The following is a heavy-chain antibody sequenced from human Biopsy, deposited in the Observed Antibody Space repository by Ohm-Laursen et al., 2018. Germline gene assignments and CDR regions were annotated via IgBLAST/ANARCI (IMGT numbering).Heavy chain of an antibody. V-gene: IGHV1-45*02. CDR3: ASKRLLAVAPGAFDI. Sequence: SVKVSCKVSGYTFTYRYLHWVRQAPGQALEWMGWITPSNGDTNYAQKFQDRVTITRDSSMTTAYMELSSLRSEDTAMYYCASKRLLAVAPGAFDIWGLGTMVTVSS. CDR1: GYTFTYRY. J-gene: IGHJ3*02. CDR2: ITPSNGDT. D-gene: IGHD2-15*01.